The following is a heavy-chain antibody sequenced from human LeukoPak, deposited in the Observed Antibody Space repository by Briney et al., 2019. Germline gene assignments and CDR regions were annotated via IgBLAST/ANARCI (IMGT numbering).Heavy chain of an antibody. Sequence: PSQTLSLTCTVSGGSISSGSYYWSWIRQPAGKGLEWIGRIYTSGSTNYNPSLKSRVTISVDTSKNQFSLKLSSVTAADTAVYYCARGSKYYYDSSGYYSGPPDYWGQGTLVTVSS. V-gene: IGHV4-61*02. CDR3: ARGSKYYYDSSGYYSGPPDY. J-gene: IGHJ4*02. CDR1: GGSISSGSYY. CDR2: IYTSGST. D-gene: IGHD3-22*01.